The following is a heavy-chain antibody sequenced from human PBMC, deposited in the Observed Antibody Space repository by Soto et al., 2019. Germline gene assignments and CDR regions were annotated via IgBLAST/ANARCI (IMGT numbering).Heavy chain of an antibody. J-gene: IGHJ4*02. Sequence: SETLSLTCTVSGGSISSYYWSRIRQPPGKGLEWIGYIYYSGSTNYNPSLKSRVTISVDTSKNQFSLKLSSVTAADTAVYYCAGDRFSYVDYWGQGTLVTVSS. CDR3: AGDRFSYVDY. CDR2: IYYSGST. V-gene: IGHV4-59*01. D-gene: IGHD5-18*01. CDR1: GGSISSYY.